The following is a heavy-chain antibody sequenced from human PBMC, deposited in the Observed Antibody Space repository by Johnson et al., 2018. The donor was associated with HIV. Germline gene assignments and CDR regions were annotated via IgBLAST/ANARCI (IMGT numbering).Heavy chain of an antibody. CDR1: GFTFSHYG. D-gene: IGHD5-18*01. CDR2: ISSDGDNE. CDR3: ARAGYSYGLGAFDI. Sequence: QVQLVESGGGVVQPGRSLRLSCAASGFTFSHYGMQWVRQAPGKGLEWVAVISSDGDNEYYADSVKGRFTISRDNAKNSLYLQMNSLRAEDTALYYCARAGYSYGLGAFDIWGQGTMVTVSS. J-gene: IGHJ3*02. V-gene: IGHV3-33*08.